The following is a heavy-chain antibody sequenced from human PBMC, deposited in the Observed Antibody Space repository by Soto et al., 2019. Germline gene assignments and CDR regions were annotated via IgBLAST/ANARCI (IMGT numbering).Heavy chain of an antibody. J-gene: IGHJ6*02. CDR1: GGSISSYY. Sequence: SATLSLTCTVSGGSISSYYWSWIRQPPGKGLEWIGYIYYSGSTNYNPSLKSRVTISVDTSKNQFSLKLSSVTAADTAVYYCARGGSHCSSNSCYIRGGFWNGMDVWGQGTTVTVSS. CDR3: ARGGSHCSSNSCYIRGGFWNGMDV. CDR2: IYYSGST. D-gene: IGHD2-2*02. V-gene: IGHV4-59*01.